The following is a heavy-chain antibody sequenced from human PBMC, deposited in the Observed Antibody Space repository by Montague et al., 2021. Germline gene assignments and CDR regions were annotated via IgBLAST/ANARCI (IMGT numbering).Heavy chain of an antibody. V-gene: IGHV4-59*13. Sequence: SETLSLTCTVSGGSISSFYWSWIRRPPEKGLELIAYIYYSGSAGGTTNHNPSLKSRVTISVDSSKNQLSLQLTSVTTADTAVYYCARGRGNSYVSFDSWGQGTLISVSS. D-gene: IGHD5-18*01. CDR2: IYYSGSAGGTT. CDR3: ARGRGNSYVSFDS. CDR1: GGSISSFY. J-gene: IGHJ4*02.